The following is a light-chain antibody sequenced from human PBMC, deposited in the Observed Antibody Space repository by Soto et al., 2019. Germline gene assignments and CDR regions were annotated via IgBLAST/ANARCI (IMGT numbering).Light chain of an antibody. CDR1: QYINTR. CDR2: QTS. Sequence: EIVLTQSPATLSSFPGDRVTLSCRASQYINTRLAWYQHRPGQAPRLLIYQTSIRAAGIPARFSASGSGTNFPPPISDLQPEDFALFFFNQLQGGPRKFGQGT. CDR3: NQLQGGPRK. V-gene: IGKV3-11*01. J-gene: IGKJ1*01.